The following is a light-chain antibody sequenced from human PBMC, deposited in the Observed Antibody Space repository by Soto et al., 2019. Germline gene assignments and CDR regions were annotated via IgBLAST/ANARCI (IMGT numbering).Light chain of an antibody. CDR3: QQYGSSPLLT. CDR2: GAS. Sequence: EIVLTRSPGTLSLSPGERATLSCGASQSVSSSYLAWYQQKPGQAPRLLIYGASSRATGIPDRFSGSGSGKDSTLTISRLEPEDFAVYYCQQYGSSPLLTFGGGTKVDIK. V-gene: IGKV3-20*01. J-gene: IGKJ4*01. CDR1: QSVSSSY.